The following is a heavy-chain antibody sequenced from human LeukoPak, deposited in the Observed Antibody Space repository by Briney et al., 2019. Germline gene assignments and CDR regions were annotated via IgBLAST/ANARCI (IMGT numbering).Heavy chain of an antibody. J-gene: IGHJ5*02. CDR3: AKAMIFSGSELT. Sequence: GGPLRLSCAASGFTFSSYGMSWVRQAPGKGLEWVSAISGSGGSTYYADPVKGRFTISRDNSKNTLYLQMNSLRAEDTAVYYYAKAMIFSGSELTWGQGTLVTVSS. D-gene: IGHD1-26*01. CDR2: ISGSGGST. V-gene: IGHV3-23*01. CDR1: GFTFSSYG.